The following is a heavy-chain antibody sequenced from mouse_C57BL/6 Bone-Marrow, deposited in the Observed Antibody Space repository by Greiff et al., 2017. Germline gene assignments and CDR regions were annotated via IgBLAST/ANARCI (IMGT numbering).Heavy chain of an antibody. Sequence: VQLQQSGAELVRPGTSVKVSCKASGYAFTNYLIEWVKQRPGQGLEWIGVIDPGSGGTNYNEKFKGKATLTADKSSSTAYMQLSSLTSEDSAVSFWSCDYYGGHFDYWGQGTTPTVSA. CDR2: IDPGSGGT. V-gene: IGHV1-54*01. J-gene: IGHJ2*01. CDR3: SCDYYGGHFDY. CDR1: GYAFTNYL. D-gene: IGHD1-1*02.